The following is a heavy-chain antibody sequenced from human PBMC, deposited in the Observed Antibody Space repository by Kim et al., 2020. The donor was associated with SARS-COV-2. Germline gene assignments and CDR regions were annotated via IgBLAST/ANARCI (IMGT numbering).Heavy chain of an antibody. V-gene: IGHV1-2*02. J-gene: IGHJ3*02. CDR3: ARSPFRWIITMVRGDRLGAFDI. CDR2: INPNSGGT. Sequence: ASVKVSCKASGYTFTGYYMHWVRQAPGQGLEWMGWINPNSGGTNYAQKFQGRVTMTRDTSISTAYMELSRLRSDDTAVYYCARSPFRWIITMVRGDRLGAFDIWGQGTMVTVSS. D-gene: IGHD3-10*01. CDR1: GYTFTGYY.